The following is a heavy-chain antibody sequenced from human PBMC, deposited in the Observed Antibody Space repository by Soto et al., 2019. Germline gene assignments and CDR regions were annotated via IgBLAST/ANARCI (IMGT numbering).Heavy chain of an antibody. Sequence: LGGSLRLSCAASGFTFSSYWMSWVRQAPGKGLEWVANIKQDGSEKYYVDSVKGRFTISRDNAKNSLYLQMNSLRAEDTAVYYCARCSVVVVAAQDNWFDPWGQGTLVTVSS. J-gene: IGHJ5*02. CDR3: ARCSVVVVAAQDNWFDP. V-gene: IGHV3-7*03. CDR2: IKQDGSEK. CDR1: GFTFSSYW. D-gene: IGHD2-15*01.